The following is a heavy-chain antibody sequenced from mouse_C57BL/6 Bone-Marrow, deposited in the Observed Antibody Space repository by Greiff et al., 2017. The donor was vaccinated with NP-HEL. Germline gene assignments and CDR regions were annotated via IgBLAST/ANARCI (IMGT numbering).Heavy chain of an antibody. CDR2: IGPSDSYT. D-gene: IGHD1-1*01. V-gene: IGHV1-50*01. CDR3: ARRTTVDWYFDV. J-gene: IGHJ1*03. Sequence: QVQLQQPGAELVKPGASVKLSCKASGYTFTSYWMQWVKQRPGKGLEWIGEIGPSDSYTNYSQKFKGKATLTVDTSSSTAYMQLSSLTAEDSAVYYCARRTTVDWYFDVWGTGTTVTVSS. CDR1: GYTFTSYW.